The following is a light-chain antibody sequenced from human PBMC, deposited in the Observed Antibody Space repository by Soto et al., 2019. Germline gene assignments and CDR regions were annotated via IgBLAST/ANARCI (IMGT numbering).Light chain of an antibody. V-gene: IGLV2-23*02. CDR3: CSYAGSITLM. Sequence: QSALTQPASVSGSPGQSITISCTGTSSDVGTYNFVSWYQQHPGKAPKLMIYEVSKRPSGVSDRFFGSKSGNTASLTISGLRAEDEADYYCCSYAGSITLMCGGGTKLTVL. CDR2: EVS. CDR1: SSDVGTYNF. J-gene: IGLJ3*02.